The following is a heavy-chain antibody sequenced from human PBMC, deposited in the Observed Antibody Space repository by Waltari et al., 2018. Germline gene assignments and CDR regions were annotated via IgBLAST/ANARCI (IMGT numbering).Heavy chain of an antibody. V-gene: IGHV3-48*03. J-gene: IGHJ1*01. D-gene: IGHD2-21*02. CDR2: ISSSGSTI. Sequence: EVQLVESGGGLVQPGGSLRLSCAASGFTFSRYELNWVRHAPGKGLEWVSYISSSGSTIYYADSVKGRFTISRDNAKNSLYLQMNSLRAEDTAVYYCASCGGDCYSMTEYFQHWGQGTLVTVSS. CDR3: ASCGGDCYSMTEYFQH. CDR1: GFTFSRYE.